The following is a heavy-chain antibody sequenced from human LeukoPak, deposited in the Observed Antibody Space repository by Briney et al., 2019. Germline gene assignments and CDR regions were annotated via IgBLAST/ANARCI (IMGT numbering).Heavy chain of an antibody. CDR2: VYHSGSS. J-gene: IGHJ4*02. CDR3: AGKYYYDSSGYFYVDY. D-gene: IGHD3-22*01. V-gene: IGHV4-38-2*02. Sequence: PSETLSLTRTVSGYSISSYYWGWIRQPPGKGLEWIGSVYHSGSSYYNPSLKSRVTISIDTSKNQFSLKLRSVTAADTAVYYCAGKYYYDSSGYFYVDYWGQGTLVTVSS. CDR1: GYSISSYY.